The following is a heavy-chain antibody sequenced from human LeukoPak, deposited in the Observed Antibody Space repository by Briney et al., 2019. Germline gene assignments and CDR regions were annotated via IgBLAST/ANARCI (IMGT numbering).Heavy chain of an antibody. Sequence: PSETLSLTCTVSGGSISHFYWGWIRQPPGEGLEWIGYINYSGNTYYNPSLRSRVTISVDTSKNQFSLKLISVTTADTAVYYCARKGDYGSGTLYYFDYWGQGTLVAVSS. D-gene: IGHD3-10*01. V-gene: IGHV4-59*01. J-gene: IGHJ4*02. CDR3: ARKGDYGSGTLYYFDY. CDR2: INYSGNT. CDR1: GGSISHFY.